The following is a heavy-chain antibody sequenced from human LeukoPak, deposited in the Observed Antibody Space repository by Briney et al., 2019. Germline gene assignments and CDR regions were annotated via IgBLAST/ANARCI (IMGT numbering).Heavy chain of an antibody. V-gene: IGHV3-23*01. J-gene: IGHJ4*02. CDR3: AKDALWWELDANHFDY. CDR2: ISGNGVTT. CDR1: GFTFTSSA. D-gene: IGHD1-26*01. Sequence: PPGGSLRLSCAASGFTFTSSAMGWVRQAPGKGLEWVSSISGNGVTTFYADSVKGRFTISRDNSKNTLYLQMNSLRAEDTAVYYCAKDALWWELDANHFDYWGQGTLVTVSS.